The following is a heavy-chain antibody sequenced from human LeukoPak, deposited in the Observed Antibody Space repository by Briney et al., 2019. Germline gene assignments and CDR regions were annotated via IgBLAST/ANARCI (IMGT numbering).Heavy chain of an antibody. Sequence: PSETLSLTCTVSGYSISSGYYWGWIRQPPGKGLEWIGSIYHSGSTYYNPSLKSRVTISVDRSKNQFSLKLSSVTAADTAVYYCARDAGNIAAAGHFDYWGQGTLVTVSS. J-gene: IGHJ4*02. D-gene: IGHD6-13*01. V-gene: IGHV4-38-2*02. CDR1: GYSISSGYY. CDR2: IYHSGST. CDR3: ARDAGNIAAAGHFDY.